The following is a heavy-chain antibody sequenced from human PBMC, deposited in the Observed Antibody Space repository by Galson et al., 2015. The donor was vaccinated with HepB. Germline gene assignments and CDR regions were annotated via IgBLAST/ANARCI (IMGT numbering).Heavy chain of an antibody. J-gene: IGHJ4*02. CDR3: ARGRDQLPY. D-gene: IGHD2-2*01. CDR2: IYSGGST. CDR1: GFTVSINY. V-gene: IGHV3-53*04. Sequence: SLRLSCAASGFTVSINYMSWVRQAPGKGLEWVSIIYSGGSTYYADSVEGRFTISRHNSKNTLYLQMNSLRAEDTAVYYCARGRDQLPYWGQGTLVTVSS.